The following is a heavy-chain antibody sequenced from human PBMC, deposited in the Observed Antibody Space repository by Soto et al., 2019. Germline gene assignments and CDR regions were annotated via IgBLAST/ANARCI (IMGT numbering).Heavy chain of an antibody. CDR2: IYYSGST. CDR1: GGSISSYY. J-gene: IGHJ4*02. D-gene: IGHD2-8*01. CDR3: ARDFMLGRWGYYFDY. V-gene: IGHV4-59*01. Sequence: SETLSLTCTVSGGSISSYYWSWIRQPPGKGLEWIGYIYYSGSTNYNPSLKSRVTISVDTSKNQFSLKLSSVTAADTAVYYCARDFMLGRWGYYFDYWGQGTLVTVSS.